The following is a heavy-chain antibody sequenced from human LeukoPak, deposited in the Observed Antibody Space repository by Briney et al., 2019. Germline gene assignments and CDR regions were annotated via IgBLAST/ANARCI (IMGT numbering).Heavy chain of an antibody. CDR1: GFTFSSYS. Sequence: GGSLRLSCAASGFTFSSYSMNWVRQAPGKGLEWVSYISSSSSTIYYADSVKGRFTISRDNAKNSLYLQMNSLRDEDTAVYYCLIGNYGGNSPFDYWGQGTLVTVSS. D-gene: IGHD4-23*01. CDR3: LIGNYGGNSPFDY. J-gene: IGHJ4*02. CDR2: ISSSSSTI. V-gene: IGHV3-48*02.